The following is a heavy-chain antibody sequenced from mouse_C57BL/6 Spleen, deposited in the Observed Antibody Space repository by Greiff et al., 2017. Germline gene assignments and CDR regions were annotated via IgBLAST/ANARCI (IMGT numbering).Heavy chain of an antibody. J-gene: IGHJ3*01. D-gene: IGHD3-2*02. CDR3: AREETAQATG. Sequence: VKLMESGAELVKPGASVKISCKASGYAFSSYWMNWVKQRPGKGLEWIGQIYPGDGDTNYNGKFKGQATLTADKSSSTAYMQLSSLTSEDSAVYFCAREETAQATGWGQGTLVTVSA. V-gene: IGHV1-80*01. CDR2: IYPGDGDT. CDR1: GYAFSSYW.